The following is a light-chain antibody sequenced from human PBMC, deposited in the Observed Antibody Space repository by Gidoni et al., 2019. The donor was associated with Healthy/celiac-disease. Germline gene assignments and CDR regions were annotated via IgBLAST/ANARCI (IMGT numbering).Light chain of an antibody. V-gene: IGLV2-14*01. J-gene: IGLJ3*02. CDR2: DVS. CDR1: SSDVGGYNY. Sequence: QSALPPPAPVAGSPGRAITISCTGTSSDVGGYNYVSWYQQHPGKAPKLMIYDVSNRPSGVANRFSGSKSGNTASLTSSGLQADDEADYYCSSYTSSSPLVFGGGTKLTVL. CDR3: SSYTSSSPLV.